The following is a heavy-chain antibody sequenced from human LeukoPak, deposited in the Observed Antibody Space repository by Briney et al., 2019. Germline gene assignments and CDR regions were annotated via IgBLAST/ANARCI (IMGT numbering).Heavy chain of an antibody. CDR1: GFTFSSYG. J-gene: IGHJ4*02. Sequence: GRSLRLSCAASGFTFSSYGMHWVRQAPGKGREWVAVIWYDGSNKYYADSVKGRFTISRDNSKNTLYLQMNSLRAEDTAVYYCARAQDPYGDYPLYYWGQGTLVTVSS. D-gene: IGHD4-17*01. CDR2: IWYDGSNK. CDR3: ARAQDPYGDYPLYY. V-gene: IGHV3-33*01.